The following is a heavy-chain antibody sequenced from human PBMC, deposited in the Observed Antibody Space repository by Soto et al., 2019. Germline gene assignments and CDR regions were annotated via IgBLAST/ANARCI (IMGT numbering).Heavy chain of an antibody. CDR3: ATTHYCDDYYCYY. V-gene: IGHV1-2*02. J-gene: IGHJ6*03. CDR1: GYTFTSYH. CDR2: INANTGGT. D-gene: IGHD1-26*01. Sequence: ASVKVSCKASGYTFTSYHVHWVRQAPGQGLEWLGWINANTGGTENVERFQGRVTVTWDTSSSIGAVELSTLRSDDTAVYYCATTHYCDDYYCYY.